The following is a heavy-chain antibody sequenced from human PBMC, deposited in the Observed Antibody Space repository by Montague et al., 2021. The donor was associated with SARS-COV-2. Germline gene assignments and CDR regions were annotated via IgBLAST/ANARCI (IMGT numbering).Heavy chain of an antibody. Sequence: XAISGDSVWSNTAAWNWIRQSPSGGLEWLGRTNYRSKWTSDYATSVEGRISIDPDTSKNQFFLHLMSVTPEDTGVYYCVRGTGSARAGFDAWGQGTLVTVSS. D-gene: IGHD4-17*01. CDR3: VRGTGSARAGFDA. V-gene: IGHV6-1*01. J-gene: IGHJ4*02. CDR2: TNYRSKWTS. CDR1: GDSVWSNTAA.